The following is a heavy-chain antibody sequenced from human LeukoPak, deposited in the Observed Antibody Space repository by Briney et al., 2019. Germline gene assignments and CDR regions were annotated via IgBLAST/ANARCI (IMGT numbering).Heavy chain of an antibody. CDR2: INAGSDYI. V-gene: IGHV3-21*05. J-gene: IGHJ4*02. Sequence: GGSLRLSCAVSGFMFTGYSMTWVRQAPGKGLEWISYINAGSDYICYADSVEGRFTISRDNAKNSVSLQMNSLRADDTAVYYCARWGLGPSFDYWGQGTLVTVSS. CDR1: GFMFTGYS. CDR3: ARWGLGPSFDY. D-gene: IGHD1-26*01.